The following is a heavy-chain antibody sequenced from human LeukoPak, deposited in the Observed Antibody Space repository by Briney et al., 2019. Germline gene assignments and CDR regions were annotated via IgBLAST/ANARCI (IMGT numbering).Heavy chain of an antibody. CDR2: INHSGST. Sequence: SETLPLTCAVYGGSFSGYYWSWIRQPPGKGLEWSGEINHSGSTNYNPSLKSRVTISVDTSKNQFSLKLSSVTAADTAVYYCARGRELDPFEAFDIWGQGTMVTVSS. CDR3: ARGRELDPFEAFDI. V-gene: IGHV4-34*01. J-gene: IGHJ3*02. CDR1: GGSFSGYY. D-gene: IGHD1-1*01.